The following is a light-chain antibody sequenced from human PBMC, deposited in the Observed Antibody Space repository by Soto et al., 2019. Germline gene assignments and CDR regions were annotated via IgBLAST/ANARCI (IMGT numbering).Light chain of an antibody. CDR3: QQSYGTPIT. Sequence: DIQLTQSPSFLSPSIGGSVTITCRASQVISTSLAWYQQKPGKAPNLLIYVASSLQSEVPSRFSGSGSGTDFTLTITSLQPEDFATYYCQQSYGTPITFGQGTRLEIK. CDR2: VAS. CDR1: QVISTS. J-gene: IGKJ5*01. V-gene: IGKV1-39*01.